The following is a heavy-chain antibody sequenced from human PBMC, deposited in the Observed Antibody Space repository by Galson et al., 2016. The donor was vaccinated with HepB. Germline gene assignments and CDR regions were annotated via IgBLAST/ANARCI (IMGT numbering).Heavy chain of an antibody. CDR2: IIPMFGTP. D-gene: IGHD5-24*01. V-gene: IGHV1-69*05. J-gene: IGHJ4*02. Sequence: SVKISCKASGGTFSSFAISWVRQAPGQGLEWLGGIIPMFGTPKYAQKFQGRVTMTTDTYTSTVYMELRSLRSDDTAVYYCARDRDYLLDSWGQGTLVTVSP. CDR1: GGTFSSFA. CDR3: ARDRDYLLDS.